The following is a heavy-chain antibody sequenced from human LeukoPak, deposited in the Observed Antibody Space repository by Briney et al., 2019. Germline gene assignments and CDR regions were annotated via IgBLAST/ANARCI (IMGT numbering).Heavy chain of an antibody. J-gene: IGHJ3*02. CDR3: AGTYDYVWGSYRSGDAFDI. Sequence: SETLSLTCAVYGGSFSGYYWSWIRQPPGKGLEWIGSIYYRGSTYYNPSLKSRVTISVDTSKNQFSLKLSSVTAADTAVYYCAGTYDYVWGSYRSGDAFDIWGQGTMVTVSS. D-gene: IGHD3-16*01. CDR1: GGSFSGYY. CDR2: IYYRGST. V-gene: IGHV4-34*01.